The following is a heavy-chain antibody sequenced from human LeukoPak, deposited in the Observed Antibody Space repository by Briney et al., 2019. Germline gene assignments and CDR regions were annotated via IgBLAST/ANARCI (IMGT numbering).Heavy chain of an antibody. CDR1: GFSISPSGVG. J-gene: IGHJ4*02. CDR3: AHRRAAINPNYYDY. CDR2: ISWNDDQ. Sequence: SGPTLVNPTQTLTLTCTFSGFSISPSGVGVGWIRQPPGKALEWLAVISWNDDQRYSPSLKSRLTITKDTSKNQVVLTMTNMDPVDTATYYCAHRRAAINPNYYDYWGQGTLVTVSS. D-gene: IGHD5-24*01. V-gene: IGHV2-5*01.